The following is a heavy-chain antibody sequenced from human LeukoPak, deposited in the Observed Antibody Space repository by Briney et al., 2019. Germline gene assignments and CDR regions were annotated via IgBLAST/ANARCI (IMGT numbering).Heavy chain of an antibody. V-gene: IGHV3-48*04. CDR1: GFTFSSYS. CDR3: ARDASVPGDKIDI. J-gene: IGHJ3*02. Sequence: PGGSLRLSCATSGFTFSSYSMHWVRQAPGKGLEWVSYISNGGTTVYYADSVRGRFTIFRDNAENSLYLQMNSLRAEDTAVYYCARDASVPGDKIDIWGQGTTVTVSS. CDR2: ISNGGTTV. D-gene: IGHD2-2*01.